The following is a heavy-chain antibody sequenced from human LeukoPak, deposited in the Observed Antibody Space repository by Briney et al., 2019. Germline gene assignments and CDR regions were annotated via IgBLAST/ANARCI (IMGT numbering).Heavy chain of an antibody. CDR2: INHSGGT. V-gene: IGHV4-34*01. CDR3: ARGRYYFDY. CDR1: GGSFSGYY. J-gene: IGHJ4*02. Sequence: SETLSLTCAVYGGSFSGYYWSWIRQPPGKGLEWIGEINHSGGTKDNPSLKSRVTISVDTSKNQFSLKLSSVTAADTAVYYCARGRYYFDYWGQGTLVTVSS.